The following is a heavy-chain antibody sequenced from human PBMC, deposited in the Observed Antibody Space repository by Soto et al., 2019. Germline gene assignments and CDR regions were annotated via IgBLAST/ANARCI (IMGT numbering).Heavy chain of an antibody. CDR1: GFSFGNYW. V-gene: IGHV3-7*04. Sequence: EVQLVESGGGLVQPGGSLRLSCTASGFSFGNYWMIWVRQAPGKGLEWVANIKQDGGEKDYVDSVKGRFTVSRDNYKKSLYLQMNSLRAEDTGVYYCARAGGWFSFDYWGQGTLVTVSS. CDR2: IKQDGGEK. CDR3: ARAGGWFSFDY. D-gene: IGHD6-19*01. J-gene: IGHJ4*02.